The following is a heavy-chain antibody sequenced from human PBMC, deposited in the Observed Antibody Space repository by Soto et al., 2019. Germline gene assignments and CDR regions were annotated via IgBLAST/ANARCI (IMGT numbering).Heavy chain of an antibody. CDR2: IYSGGST. CDR3: ARDRMNHNSVWDPFDI. D-gene: IGHD2-15*01. V-gene: IGHV3-53*01. CDR1: GFTVSSNY. J-gene: IGHJ3*02. Sequence: VQLVESGGGLIQPGGSLRLSCAASGFTVSSNYMSWVRQAPGKGLEWVSVIYSGGSTYYADSVKGRFTISRDNSKNTLYLQMNSLRAEDTAVYYCARDRMNHNSVWDPFDIWGQGRMVTVSS.